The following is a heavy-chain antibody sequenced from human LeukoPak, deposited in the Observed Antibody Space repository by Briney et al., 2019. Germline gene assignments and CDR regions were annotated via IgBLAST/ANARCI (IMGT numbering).Heavy chain of an antibody. D-gene: IGHD3-10*01. CDR1: GFTFSKYW. CDR2: IKQDGSER. Sequence: GGSVRLCCAASGFTFSKYWIPWVRQAAGQGLEWVANIKQDGSERDYVDSVKGRFTISRDDAKNSLYLQMNSLRAEDTAVYYCARGITMANWGQGTLVTVSS. J-gene: IGHJ4*02. V-gene: IGHV3-7*04. CDR3: ARGITMAN.